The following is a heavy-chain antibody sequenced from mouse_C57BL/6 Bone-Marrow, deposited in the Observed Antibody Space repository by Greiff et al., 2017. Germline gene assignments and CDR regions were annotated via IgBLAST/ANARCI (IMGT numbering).Heavy chain of an antibody. D-gene: IGHD3-2*02. J-gene: IGHJ3*01. CDR2: ISSGGSYT. CDR3: ARLDSSGPFAY. Sequence: EVQVVESGGDLVKPGGSLKLSCAASGFTFSSYGMSWVRQTPDKRLEWVATISSGGSYTYYPDSVKGRFTISRDNAKNTLYLQMSSLKSEDTAMYDCARLDSSGPFAYWGQGTLVTVSA. CDR1: GFTFSSYG. V-gene: IGHV5-6*01.